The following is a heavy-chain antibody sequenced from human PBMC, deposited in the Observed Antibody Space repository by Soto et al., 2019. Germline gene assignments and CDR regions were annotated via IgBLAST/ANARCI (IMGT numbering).Heavy chain of an antibody. CDR1: GYTFTGYY. CDR2: INPNSGGT. V-gene: IGHV1-2*02. D-gene: IGHD6-13*01. CDR3: ARDHPSAYSSSWFGFDY. J-gene: IGHJ4*02. Sequence: ASVKVSCKASGYTFTGYYMHWVRQAPGQGLEWMGWINPNSGGTNYAQKFQGRVTMTRDTPISTAYMELSRLRSDDTAVYYCARDHPSAYSSSWFGFDYWGQGTLVTVSS.